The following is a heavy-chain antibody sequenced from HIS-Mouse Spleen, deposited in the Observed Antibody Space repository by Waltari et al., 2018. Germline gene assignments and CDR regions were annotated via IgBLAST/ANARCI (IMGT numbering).Heavy chain of an antibody. CDR2: INHSGST. CDR1: GGSFSGYY. J-gene: IGHJ1*01. Sequence: QVQLQQWGAGLLKPSETLSLTCAVYGGSFSGYYWSWIRQPPGKGLEWIGEINHSGSTNDNPPLKSRVTISVDTSKNQFSLKLSSVTAADTAVYYCARGALRGSYYWGEYFQHWGQGTLVTVSS. CDR3: ARGALRGSYYWGEYFQH. D-gene: IGHD1-26*01. V-gene: IGHV4-34*01.